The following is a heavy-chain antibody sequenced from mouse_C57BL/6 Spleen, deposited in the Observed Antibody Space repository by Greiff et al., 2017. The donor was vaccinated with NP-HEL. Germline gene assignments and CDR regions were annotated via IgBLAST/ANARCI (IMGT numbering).Heavy chain of an antibody. CDR1: GFSLTSYG. V-gene: IGHV2-2*01. CDR2: IWSGGST. Sequence: QVQLKQSGPGLVQPSQSLSITCTVSGFSLTSYGVHWVRQSPGKGLEWLGVIWSGGSTDYNAAFISRLSISKDNSKSQFFFKMNSLQADDTAIYYCARNNGYDYAMDYWGQGTSVTVSS. J-gene: IGHJ4*01. CDR3: ARNNGYDYAMDY. D-gene: IGHD1-2*01.